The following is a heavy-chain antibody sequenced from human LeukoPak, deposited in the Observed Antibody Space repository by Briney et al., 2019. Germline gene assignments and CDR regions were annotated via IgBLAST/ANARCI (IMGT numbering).Heavy chain of an antibody. Sequence: GRSLRLSCAASGFSASSNYMTWVRQAPGKRLEWFSISYSDYSGGSTYYAVSVKVRFTISRDNSKNMLYLQMNSLRAEDTAVYSCARGTVTAPDYWGQGTLVTVSS. D-gene: IGHD4-17*01. CDR1: GFSASSNY. CDR2: SYSDYSGGST. V-gene: IGHV3-53*01. CDR3: ARGTVTAPDY. J-gene: IGHJ4*02.